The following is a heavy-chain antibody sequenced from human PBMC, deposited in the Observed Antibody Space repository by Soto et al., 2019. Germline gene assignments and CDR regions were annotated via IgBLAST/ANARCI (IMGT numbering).Heavy chain of an antibody. CDR3: ARGYYYDKAKDI. CDR1: GYTFTSYD. Sequence: ASVKVSCNASGYTFTSYDINWVRQATGQGLEWMGWMNPNSGNTGYAQKFQGRVTMTRNTSISTAYMELSSLRSEDTAVYYCARGYYYDKAKDIWGQGTMVTVSS. V-gene: IGHV1-8*01. D-gene: IGHD3-22*01. CDR2: MNPNSGNT. J-gene: IGHJ3*02.